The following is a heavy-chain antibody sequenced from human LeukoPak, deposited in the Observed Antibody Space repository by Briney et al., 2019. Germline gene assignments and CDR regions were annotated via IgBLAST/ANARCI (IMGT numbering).Heavy chain of an antibody. V-gene: IGHV1-69-2*01. CDR2: VDPEDGET. CDR1: GYTFTDYY. D-gene: IGHD6-19*01. Sequence: ASVKVSCKVSGYTFTDYYMHWVQQAPGKGLEWMGLVDPEDGETIYAEKFQGRVTITADTSTDTAYMELSSLRSEDTAVYCCATGGIAVAQWDAFDIWGQGTMVTVSS. J-gene: IGHJ3*02. CDR3: ATGGIAVAQWDAFDI.